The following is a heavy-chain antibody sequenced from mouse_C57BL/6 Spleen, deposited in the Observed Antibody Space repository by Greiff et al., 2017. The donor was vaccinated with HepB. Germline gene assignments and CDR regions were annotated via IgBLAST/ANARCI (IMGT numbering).Heavy chain of an antibody. CDR1: GYAFSSYW. CDR3: ARGALWDWYFDV. D-gene: IGHD1-1*02. V-gene: IGHV1-80*01. Sequence: VQLVESGAELVKPGASVKISCKASGYAFSSYWMNWVKQRPGKGLEWIGQIYPGDGDTNYNGKFKGKATLTADKSSSTAYMQLSSLTSEDSAVYFCARGALWDWYFDVWGTGTTVTVSS. J-gene: IGHJ1*03. CDR2: IYPGDGDT.